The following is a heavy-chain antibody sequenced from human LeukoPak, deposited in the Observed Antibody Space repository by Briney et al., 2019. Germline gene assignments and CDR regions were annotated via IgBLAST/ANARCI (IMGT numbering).Heavy chain of an antibody. D-gene: IGHD2-15*01. Sequence: SETLSLTCTVSGVSVSSGGYYWSWIRQHPGKGLEWIGYISYSGSTYYIPSLKSRITISIDTSKNQFSLKLSSVTAADTAVYYCARDYCTGGSCPTHYYYGLDVWGQGTTVTVSS. CDR2: ISYSGST. J-gene: IGHJ6*02. CDR3: ARDYCTGGSCPTHYYYGLDV. CDR1: GVSVSSGGYY. V-gene: IGHV4-31*03.